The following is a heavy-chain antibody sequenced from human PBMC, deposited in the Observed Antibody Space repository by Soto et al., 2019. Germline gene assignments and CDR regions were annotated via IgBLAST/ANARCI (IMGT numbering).Heavy chain of an antibody. CDR1: GFTFSDYY. V-gene: IGHV3-11*01. CDR2: ISTSGSTM. D-gene: IGHD6-13*01. CDR3: ARDMRSSWPFDY. J-gene: IGHJ4*02. Sequence: PGGSLRLSCAASGFTFSDYYMSWVRQAPGKGLEWVPYISTSGSTMYYADSVKGRFTISRDNAKNSLSLQMHSLRAEDTAVYYCARDMRSSWPFDYWGQGTLVTVSS.